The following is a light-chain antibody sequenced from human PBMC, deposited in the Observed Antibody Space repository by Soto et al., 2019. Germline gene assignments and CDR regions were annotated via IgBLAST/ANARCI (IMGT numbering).Light chain of an antibody. V-gene: IGLV1-40*01. Sequence: QSVLTQPPSVSGAPGQRVTISCTGSSSNIGAGYDVHWYKQLPGTAPKLLIYDNNNRPSGVPDRFSGSKSDTSASLAITGLQAEDEADYYCQSFDTSLSGFLVFGGGTNLTVL. CDR3: QSFDTSLSGFLV. J-gene: IGLJ2*01. CDR1: SSNIGAGYD. CDR2: DNN.